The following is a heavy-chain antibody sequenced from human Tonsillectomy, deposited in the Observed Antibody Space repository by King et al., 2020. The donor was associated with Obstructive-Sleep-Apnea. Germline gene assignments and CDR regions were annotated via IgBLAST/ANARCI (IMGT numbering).Heavy chain of an antibody. CDR1: GFTFSSYS. Sequence: VQLVESGGGVVQPGRSLRLSCAASGFTFSSYSMHWVRQAPGKGLEWVAVISYDEGNIYYADSVKGRFTISRDNSKNTLYLQVNSLRTEDTAVYYCARGLPFAGVIANFFDNWGQGTLVTVSS. J-gene: IGHJ4*02. CDR2: ISYDEGNI. CDR3: ARGLPFAGVIANFFDN. D-gene: IGHD3-16*02. V-gene: IGHV3-30-3*01.